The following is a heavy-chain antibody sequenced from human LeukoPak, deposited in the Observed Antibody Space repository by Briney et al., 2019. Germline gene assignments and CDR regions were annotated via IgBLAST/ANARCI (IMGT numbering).Heavy chain of an antibody. D-gene: IGHD3-10*01. CDR1: GFTFSSHG. CDR2: IWYDGTNE. V-gene: IGHV3-33*01. Sequence: GGSLRLSWPASGFTFSSHGMHWVRQEPGRGREWVAYIWYDGTNEYYADSVKGRFNISRDNSKSTLYLQMNSLRAEDTAVYYCARRDGELLNDYFDYWGQGTLVTASS. J-gene: IGHJ4*02. CDR3: ARRDGELLNDYFDY.